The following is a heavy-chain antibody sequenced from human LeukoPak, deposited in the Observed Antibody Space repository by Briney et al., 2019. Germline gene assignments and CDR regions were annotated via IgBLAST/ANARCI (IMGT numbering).Heavy chain of an antibody. D-gene: IGHD3-16*01. Sequence: GGSLRLSCAASGFIFNSYGMHWVRQAPGKGLGWVAVIWPDGSSKYYAASVKGRFTISRDNSKNTLYLQMNSLRAEDTAVYYCARDSLGGDYWGQGTLVTVSS. V-gene: IGHV3-33*01. J-gene: IGHJ4*02. CDR3: ARDSLGGDY. CDR2: IWPDGSSK. CDR1: GFIFNSYG.